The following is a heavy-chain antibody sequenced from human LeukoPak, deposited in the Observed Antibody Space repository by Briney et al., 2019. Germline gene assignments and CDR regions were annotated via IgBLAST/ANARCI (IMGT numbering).Heavy chain of an antibody. CDR2: ICYSGST. J-gene: IGHJ6*02. V-gene: IGHV4-31*03. D-gene: IGHD2-2*01. CDR1: GGSISSGGYY. Sequence: SETLSLTCTVSGGSISSGGYYWSWIRQHPGKGLEWIGYICYSGSTYYNPSLKSRVTISVDTSKNQFSLKLSSVTAADTAVYYCASESRRRVGMDVWGQGTTVTVSS. CDR3: ASESRRRVGMDV.